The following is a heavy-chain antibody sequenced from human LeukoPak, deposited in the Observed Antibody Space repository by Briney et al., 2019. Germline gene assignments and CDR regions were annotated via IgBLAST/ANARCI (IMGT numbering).Heavy chain of an antibody. CDR3: ARGPKYSSSWYGDYFDY. CDR1: GGSISSGDHY. CDR2: IYHSGST. D-gene: IGHD6-13*01. J-gene: IGHJ4*02. Sequence: PSETLSLTCTVCGGSISSGDHYWSWVRQPPGKGLDWIGEIYHSGSTNYNPSLKSRVTISVDKSKNQFSLKLSSVTAADTAVYYCARGPKYSSSWYGDYFDYWGQGTLVTVSS. V-gene: IGHV4-4*02.